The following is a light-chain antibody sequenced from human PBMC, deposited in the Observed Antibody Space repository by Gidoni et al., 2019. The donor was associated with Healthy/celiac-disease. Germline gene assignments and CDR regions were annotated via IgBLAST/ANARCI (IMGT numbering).Light chain of an antibody. Sequence: DTQMTQSPSSLSASVGDRVTITCRGSQSISSYLNWYQQKPGKAPKLLNYAASSLQSGVPSRFSGSGSGKEFTLTISNLHTEKFATYYCQKSYRTPITFGQGTRLEIK. CDR3: QKSYRTPIT. J-gene: IGKJ5*01. V-gene: IGKV1-39*01. CDR1: QSISSY. CDR2: AAS.